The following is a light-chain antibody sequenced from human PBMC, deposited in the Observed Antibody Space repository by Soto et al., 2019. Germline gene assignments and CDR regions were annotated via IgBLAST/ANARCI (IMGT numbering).Light chain of an antibody. CDR3: QQYNDWPRT. J-gene: IGKJ1*01. V-gene: IGKV3-15*01. CDR1: QSVSSN. CDR2: GAS. Sequence: EILMTQSPATLSVSPGERATLSCRASQSVSSNLAWYQQKPGQARRLLIYGASTRATGIPDRFSGSGSGTDFTLTISRLEPEDFAVYYCQQYNDWPRTVGPGTKVDIK.